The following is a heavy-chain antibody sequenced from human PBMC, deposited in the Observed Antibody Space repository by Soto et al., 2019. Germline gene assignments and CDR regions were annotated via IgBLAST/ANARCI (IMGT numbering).Heavy chain of an antibody. CDR2: INPNSGGT. D-gene: IGHD5-12*01. J-gene: IGHJ6*02. Sequence: ASVEVSCKASGYTFTGYYMHWVRQAPGQGVVWMGWINPNSGGTNYVQMFQGRVTMTRDTSISTTYLELSRLRSDDTAVYYSASGYENYALFYYYYGVDVWGQGTTVTVSS. V-gene: IGHV1-2*02. CDR1: GYTFTGYY. CDR3: ASGYENYALFYYYYGVDV.